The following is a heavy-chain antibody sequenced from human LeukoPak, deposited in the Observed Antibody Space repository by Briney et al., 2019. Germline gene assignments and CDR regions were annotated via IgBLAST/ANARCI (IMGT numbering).Heavy chain of an antibody. D-gene: IGHD2-2*01. J-gene: IGHJ4*02. CDR2: ISAYNGNT. Sequence: GASVKVSCKASGYTFTSYGISWVRQAPGQGLEWMGWISAYNGNTNYAQELQGRVTMTTDTSTSTAYMELRSLRSDDTAVYYCARQSRGYCSSTSCSHYFDYWGQGTLVTVSS. CDR1: GYTFTSYG. V-gene: IGHV1-18*01. CDR3: ARQSRGYCSSTSCSHYFDY.